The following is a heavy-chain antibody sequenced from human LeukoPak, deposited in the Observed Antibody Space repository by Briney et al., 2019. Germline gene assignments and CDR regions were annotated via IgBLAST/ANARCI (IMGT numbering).Heavy chain of an antibody. CDR2: INPNSGGT. J-gene: IGHJ3*02. CDR1: GYTFTVYY. Sequence: ASVKVSCKASGYTFTVYYIHCDRQAPGQGLEWMGWINPNSGGTNYAQKFQGRVTMTSDTSISTAYMELSRLRFDDTAVYYCAIPLGYGSHDAFDIWGQGTMVTVSS. D-gene: IGHD4-17*01. V-gene: IGHV1-2*02. CDR3: AIPLGYGSHDAFDI.